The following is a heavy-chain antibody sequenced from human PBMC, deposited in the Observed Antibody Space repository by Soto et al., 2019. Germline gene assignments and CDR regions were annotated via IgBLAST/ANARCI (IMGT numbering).Heavy chain of an antibody. V-gene: IGHV1-46*03. CDR2: INPSGGST. D-gene: IGHD5-18*01. CDR1: GYTFTSYY. J-gene: IGHJ4*02. Sequence: ASVKVSCKASGYTFTSYYMHWVRQAPGQGLEWMGIINPSGGSTSYAQKFQGRVTMTRDTSTSTVYMELSSLRSEDTAVYYCARTYGGYSYGNAVFDYWGQGTLVTVSS. CDR3: ARTYGGYSYGNAVFDY.